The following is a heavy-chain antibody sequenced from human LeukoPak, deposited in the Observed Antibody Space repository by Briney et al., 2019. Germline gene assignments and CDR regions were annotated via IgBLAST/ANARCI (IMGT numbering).Heavy chain of an antibody. CDR3: AREGHGDYNF. CDR2: ISSSSSTI. Sequence: GGSLRLPCAASGFTFSSYSMNWVRQAPGKGLEWVSYISSSSSTIYYADSVKGRFTISIDNAKNSLYLQMNSLRAEDTAVYYCAREGHGDYNFWGQGTLVTVSS. D-gene: IGHD4-17*01. J-gene: IGHJ4*02. V-gene: IGHV3-48*01. CDR1: GFTFSSYS.